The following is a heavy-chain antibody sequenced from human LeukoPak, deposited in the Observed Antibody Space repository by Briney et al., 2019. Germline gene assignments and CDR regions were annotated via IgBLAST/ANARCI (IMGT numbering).Heavy chain of an antibody. CDR1: GESVSSNSAA. CDR3: ARDVSRSEDSSGWYDWFDP. CDR2: TYYRSKWYN. Sequence: SQTLSLTCAIPGESVSSNSAAWNWIRQSPSRGLEWLGRTYYRSKWYNDYAVSVKSRITTNPDTSKNQFSLQLNSVTPEDTAVYYCARDVSRSEDSSGWYDWFDPRGQGTLVTVSS. J-gene: IGHJ5*02. D-gene: IGHD6-19*01. V-gene: IGHV6-1*01.